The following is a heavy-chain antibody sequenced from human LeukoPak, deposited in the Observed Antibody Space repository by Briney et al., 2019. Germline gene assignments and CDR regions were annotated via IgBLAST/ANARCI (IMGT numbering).Heavy chain of an antibody. Sequence: ASVKVSCKASGYTFTGYYMHWVRQAPGQGLEWMGRINPNSGGTNYAQKFQGRVTMTRDTSISTAYLQWSSLKASDSAMYYCARPTLDTAYIPWGQGTLVTASS. CDR1: GYTFTGYY. D-gene: IGHD5-18*01. CDR2: INPNSGGT. CDR3: ARPTLDTAYIP. V-gene: IGHV1-2*06. J-gene: IGHJ4*02.